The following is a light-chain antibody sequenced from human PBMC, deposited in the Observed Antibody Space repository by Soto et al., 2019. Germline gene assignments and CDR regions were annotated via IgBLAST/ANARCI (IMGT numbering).Light chain of an antibody. CDR3: QQSYSTPRT. Sequence: DIQMTQSPSTLSGSVGDRVTITCRARQSISSYLNWYQQKPGKAPKLLIYAASSLHSGVPSRFSGSGSGTDFTLTISSLQTEDFATYYCQQSYSTPRTFGQGTKVDIK. J-gene: IGKJ1*01. CDR1: QSISSY. V-gene: IGKV1-39*01. CDR2: AAS.